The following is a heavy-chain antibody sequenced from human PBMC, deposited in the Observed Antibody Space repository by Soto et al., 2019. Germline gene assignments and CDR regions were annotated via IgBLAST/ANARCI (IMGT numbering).Heavy chain of an antibody. CDR1: GYSFSFYG. V-gene: IGHV1-18*01. CDR3: ARRSIALRADDAFDI. J-gene: IGHJ3*02. D-gene: IGHD2-15*01. Sequence: ASVKVSCKASGYSFSFYGISWVRQAPGQGLEWMGWISAYNGYTDYTQTLQGRVTMTTDTSTSTAYMELRDLGSDDTAVYFCARRSIALRADDAFDIWGQGTMVTVS. CDR2: ISAYNGYT.